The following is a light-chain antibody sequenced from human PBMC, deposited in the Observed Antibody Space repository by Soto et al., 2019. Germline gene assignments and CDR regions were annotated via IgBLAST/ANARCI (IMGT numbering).Light chain of an antibody. CDR2: GTS. V-gene: IGKV3-15*01. Sequence: EIVMTQSPATLSVSPGGRATLSCRASQSVSTNLAWYQQKPGQSPRLLIYGTSTRATGVPARFSGGGSGTEFTLTINSLQSEDFAVYFCHQYNFWPTFGQGTKVDI. CDR3: HQYNFWPT. CDR1: QSVSTN. J-gene: IGKJ1*01.